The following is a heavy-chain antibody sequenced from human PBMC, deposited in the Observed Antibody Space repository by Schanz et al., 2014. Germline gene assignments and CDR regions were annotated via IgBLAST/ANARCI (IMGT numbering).Heavy chain of an antibody. V-gene: IGHV3-13*01. CDR1: GFTLSNSD. Sequence: EVQLLESGGGLVQPGGSLRLSCAASGFTLSNSDMHWVRQGTGKGLEWVSTIGYLGDTYYPDSVKGRFTISRDNAKNSMYLHMKSLRGEDTAVYYCARDNYYGSGSCAYWGQGTLVTVSS. CDR2: IGYLGDT. CDR3: ARDNYYGSGSCAY. D-gene: IGHD3-10*01. J-gene: IGHJ4*02.